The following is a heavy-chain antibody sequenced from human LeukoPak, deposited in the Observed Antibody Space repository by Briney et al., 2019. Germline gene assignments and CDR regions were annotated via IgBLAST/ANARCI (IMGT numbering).Heavy chain of an antibody. CDR1: GYTFTSYG. D-gene: IGHD3-10*01. V-gene: IGHV1-18*01. CDR3: ARDLCPGGSGSYCPRHWFDP. CDR2: ISAYNGNT. Sequence: GASVKVSCKASGYTFTSYGISWVRQAPGQGLEWMGWISAYNGNTNYAQKLQGRVTMTTDTSTSTAYMELRSLRSDDTAVYYCARDLCPGGSGSYCPRHWFDPWGQGTLVTVSS. J-gene: IGHJ5*02.